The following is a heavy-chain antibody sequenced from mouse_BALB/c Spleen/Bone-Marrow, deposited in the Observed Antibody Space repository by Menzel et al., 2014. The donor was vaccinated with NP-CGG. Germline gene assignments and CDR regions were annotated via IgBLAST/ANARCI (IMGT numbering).Heavy chain of an antibody. V-gene: IGHV14-3*02. CDR1: GFNIKDTY. D-gene: IGHD1-1*01. CDR2: IDPANGNT. Sequence: EVKLMESGAELVKPGASVKLSCTASGFNIKDTYMHWVKQRPEQGLEWIGRIDPANGNTKYDPKFRGQATITADTSSNTACLQLSSLTSEDTAVYYCARGGSSYGWYFDVWGAGTTVTVSS. CDR3: ARGGSSYGWYFDV. J-gene: IGHJ1*01.